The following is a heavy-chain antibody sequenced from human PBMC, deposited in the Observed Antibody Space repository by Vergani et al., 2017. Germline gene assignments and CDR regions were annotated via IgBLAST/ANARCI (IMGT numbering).Heavy chain of an antibody. CDR3: AKGVTPRGGKLEL. V-gene: IGHV3-23*01. Sequence: EVQLLESGGGLVQPGGSLRLSCAASGFTFSSYAMSWVREAPGKGLEWVSAISGSGGSTYYADAVKGRFTNSRDNSKNTLYLQMNSLRAEDTAVYYCAKGVTPRGGKLELWGQGTLVTVSS. CDR2: ISGSGGST. CDR1: GFTFSSYA. J-gene: IGHJ4*02. D-gene: IGHD2-15*01.